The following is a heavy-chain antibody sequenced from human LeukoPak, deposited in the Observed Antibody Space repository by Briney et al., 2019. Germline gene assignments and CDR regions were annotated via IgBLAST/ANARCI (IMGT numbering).Heavy chain of an antibody. CDR2: IYPRDSDT. V-gene: IGHV5-51*01. Sequence: GESLKISCKGSGYSFTTSWIGWVRQTPGKGLEWMGIIYPRDSDTRYSPSFQGQVTISVDKSINTAYLQWSSLKASDTAMYYCARLEEAGPLDYWGQGTLVTVSS. J-gene: IGHJ4*02. D-gene: IGHD3-10*01. CDR3: ARLEEAGPLDY. CDR1: GYSFTTSW.